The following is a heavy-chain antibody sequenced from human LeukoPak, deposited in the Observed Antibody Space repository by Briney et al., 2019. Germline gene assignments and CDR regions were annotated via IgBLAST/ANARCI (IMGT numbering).Heavy chain of an antibody. CDR2: IKSKVHGETV. CDR1: GSSLSGAW. J-gene: IGHJ4*02. D-gene: IGHD2-15*01. Sequence: PGGSLRLSCTAPGSSLSGAWMSWVRQPPGKGLEWVGRIKSKVHGETVDYAEPVKGRFTMSRDHSTSTVYLQMYSLRIEETATYYCATDDSLNGGQGTLATVSS. CDR3: ATDDSLN. V-gene: IGHV3-15*01.